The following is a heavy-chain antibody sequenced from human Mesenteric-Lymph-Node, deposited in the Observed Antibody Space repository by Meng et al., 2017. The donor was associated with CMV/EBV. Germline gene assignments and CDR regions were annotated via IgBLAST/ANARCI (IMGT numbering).Heavy chain of an antibody. V-gene: IGHV4-39*01. CDR2: ISYSGST. CDR3: ARLVGMSGSFDY. J-gene: IGHJ4*02. CDR1: GGSISRNSYF. D-gene: IGHD1-20*01. Sequence: WTVSGGSISRNSYFWALIRQPPGRGLEWIGSISYSGSTYYNPSLKSRVTISVDTSKNQFSQRLTSVTAVDTAVYYCARLVGMSGSFDYWGQGTLVTVSS.